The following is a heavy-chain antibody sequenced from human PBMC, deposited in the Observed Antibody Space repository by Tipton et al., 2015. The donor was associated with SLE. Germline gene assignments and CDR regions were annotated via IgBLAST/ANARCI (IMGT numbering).Heavy chain of an antibody. Sequence: TLSLTCTVSGGSISSGGYYWSWIRQHPGKGLEWIGYIYYSGSTYYNPSLKSRVTISVDTSKNQFSLKLSSVTAADTAVYYCARVGITGTTWDWYFDLWGRGTLVTVSS. CDR3: ARVGITGTTWDWYFDL. CDR2: IYYSGST. V-gene: IGHV4-31*03. D-gene: IGHD1-7*01. CDR1: GGSISSGGYY. J-gene: IGHJ2*01.